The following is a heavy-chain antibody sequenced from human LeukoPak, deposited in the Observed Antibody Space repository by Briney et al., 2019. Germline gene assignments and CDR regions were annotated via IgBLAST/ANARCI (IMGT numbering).Heavy chain of an antibody. V-gene: IGHV4-39*07. CDR3: ARAAGITIFGVAKAHFDY. D-gene: IGHD3-3*01. J-gene: IGHJ4*02. CDR2: IYYSGST. CDR1: GGSISSSSYY. Sequence: PSETLSLTCTVSGGSISSSSYYWGWIRQPPGKGLEWIGSIYYSGSTNYNPSLKSRVTISVDTSKNQFSLKLSSVTAADTAVYYCARAAGITIFGVAKAHFDYWGQGTLVTVSS.